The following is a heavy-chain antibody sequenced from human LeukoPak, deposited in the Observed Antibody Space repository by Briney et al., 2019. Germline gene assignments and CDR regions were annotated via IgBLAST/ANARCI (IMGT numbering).Heavy chain of an antibody. CDR3: ARMGLRQRGSDY. J-gene: IGHJ4*02. CDR2: IIPIFGTA. CDR1: GGTFSSYA. Sequence: ASVKVSCKASGGTFSSYAISWVRQAPGQGLEWMGGIIPIFGTANYAQKFQGRVTITTDESTSTAYMELSSLRSEDTAVYYCARMGLRQRGSDYWGQGTLVTVSS. D-gene: IGHD3-10*01. V-gene: IGHV1-69*05.